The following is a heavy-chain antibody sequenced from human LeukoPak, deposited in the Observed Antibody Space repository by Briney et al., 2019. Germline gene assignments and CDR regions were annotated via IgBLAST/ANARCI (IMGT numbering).Heavy chain of an antibody. V-gene: IGHV5-51*01. CDR3: ARLRRGDHSFDY. J-gene: IGHJ4*02. CDR1: GNSFSKYW. CDR2: IYPGDSDT. Sequence: GESLQISCQGSGNSFSKYWIAWVRQLPGRGLEWMGIIYPGDSDTRYNPSFQGQVTISADKSISTAYLQWSSLKASDTAMYYCARLRRGDHSFDYWGQGTLVTVSS. D-gene: IGHD2-21*02.